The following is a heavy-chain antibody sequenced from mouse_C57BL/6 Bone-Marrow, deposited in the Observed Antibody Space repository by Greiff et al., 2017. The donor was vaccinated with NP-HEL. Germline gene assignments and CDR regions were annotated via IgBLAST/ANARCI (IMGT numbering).Heavy chain of an antibody. V-gene: IGHV1-52*01. CDR1: GYTFTSYW. Sequence: QVQLQQPGAELVRPGSSVKLSCKASGYTFTSYWMHWVKQRPIQGLEWIGNIDPSDSETHYNQKFKDKATLTVDKSSSTAYMQRSSLTSEDSAVYYCARAYDGYSRFAYWGQGTLVTVSA. D-gene: IGHD2-3*01. CDR2: IDPSDSET. CDR3: ARAYDGYSRFAY. J-gene: IGHJ3*01.